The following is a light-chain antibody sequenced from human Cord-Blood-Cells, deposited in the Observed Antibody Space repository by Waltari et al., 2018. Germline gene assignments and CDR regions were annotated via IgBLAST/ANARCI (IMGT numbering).Light chain of an antibody. CDR3: CSYAGSSTFVV. CDR2: EGS. Sequence: QSALTPPASVSGSPGQSITISCTGTSSAVGSYNLVPWYQQHPGKAPKLMIYEGSKRPSGVSNRFSGSKSGNTASLTISGLQAEDEADYYCCSYAGSSTFVVFGGGTKLTVL. CDR1: SSAVGSYNL. J-gene: IGLJ2*01. V-gene: IGLV2-23*03.